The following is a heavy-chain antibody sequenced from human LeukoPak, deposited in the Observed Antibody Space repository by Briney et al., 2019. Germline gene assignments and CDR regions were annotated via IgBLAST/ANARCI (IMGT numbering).Heavy chain of an antibody. V-gene: IGHV1-69*13. CDR2: IIPIFGTA. D-gene: IGHD6-6*01. Sequence: GASVKVSCKASGGTFSSYAISWVRQAPGQGLEWMGGIIPIFGTANYAQKFQGRVTITADESTSTAYMELSSLRSEDTAVYYCATSVWYSSSSPIFAYYFDSWGQGTLVTVSS. CDR3: ATSVWYSSSSPIFAYYFDS. CDR1: GGTFSSYA. J-gene: IGHJ4*02.